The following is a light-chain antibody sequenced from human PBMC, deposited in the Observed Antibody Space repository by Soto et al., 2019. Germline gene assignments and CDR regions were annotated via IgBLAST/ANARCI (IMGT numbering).Light chain of an antibody. Sequence: QSVLTQPASVSGSPGQSITISCTGTSSDVGAYNYVSWYQHHPGTVPKLLIYEVTNRPSGVSDRFSGSKSGNTASLTISGLQAEDEADYYCSSKRASSTLFVFGTGTKVTVL. CDR1: SSDVGAYNY. CDR3: SSKRASSTLFV. V-gene: IGLV2-14*01. CDR2: EVT. J-gene: IGLJ1*01.